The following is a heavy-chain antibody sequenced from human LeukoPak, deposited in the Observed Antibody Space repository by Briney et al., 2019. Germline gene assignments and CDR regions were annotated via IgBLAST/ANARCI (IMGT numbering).Heavy chain of an antibody. J-gene: IGHJ4*02. CDR2: INHSGYT. V-gene: IGHV4-34*01. CDR3: ARGQYTGYPTH. CDR1: GGSFTDYY. Sequence: SETLSLTCAVYGGSFTDYYWSWIRRPPGKGLEWIGEINHSGYTNYNPSLKGRVSVSVDTSKNQFSLKLSSVTAADTAVYYCARGQYTGYPTHWGQGTLVTVSS. D-gene: IGHD5-12*01.